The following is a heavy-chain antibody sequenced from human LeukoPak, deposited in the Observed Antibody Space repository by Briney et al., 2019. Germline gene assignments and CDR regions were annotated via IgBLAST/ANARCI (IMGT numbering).Heavy chain of an antibody. D-gene: IGHD6-13*01. CDR1: GGSFSDYY. CDR3: ARKQGGQLVNTRRWFDP. Sequence: SETLSLTCAVYGGSFSDYYWSWIRQSPGKGLEWIGEINHSGSTYYNPSLKSRVTISLDTSKSQFSLKLTSVTAADTAVYYCARKQGGQLVNTRRWFDPWGQGTLVTVSS. CDR2: INHSGST. V-gene: IGHV4-34*01. J-gene: IGHJ5*02.